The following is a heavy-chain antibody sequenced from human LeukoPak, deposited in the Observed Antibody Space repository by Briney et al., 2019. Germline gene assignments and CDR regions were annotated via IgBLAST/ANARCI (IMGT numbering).Heavy chain of an antibody. D-gene: IGHD6-6*01. J-gene: IGHJ5*02. V-gene: IGHV3-7*05. CDR3: AKVIAARPA. CDR2: IKQDGTQK. Sequence: GGSLRLSCATSGFTFTNYWMSWVRQAPGKGLQWVANIKQDGTQKYYVDSVKGRFTISRDNAKNSLYLQMDSLRAEDTAVYYCAKVIAARPAWGQGTLVTVSS. CDR1: GFTFTNYW.